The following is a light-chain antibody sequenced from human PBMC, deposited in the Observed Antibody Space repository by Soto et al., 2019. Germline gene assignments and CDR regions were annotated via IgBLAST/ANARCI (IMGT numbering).Light chain of an antibody. CDR1: QDISSW. Sequence: DLQMTQSPSAVSASVGDRVTITYRASQDISSWLAWYQQKPGKDPKVLIYAAFSLESGVPSMCSGNGSGTDFTLTISSLQHEDFETYYCQQTKGLPLSFGGGTKV. CDR2: AAF. J-gene: IGKJ4*01. CDR3: QQTKGLPLS. V-gene: IGKV1D-12*01.